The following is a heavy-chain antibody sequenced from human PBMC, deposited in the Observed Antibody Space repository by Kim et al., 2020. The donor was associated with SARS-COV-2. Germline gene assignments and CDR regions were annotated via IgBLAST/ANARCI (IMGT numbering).Heavy chain of an antibody. J-gene: IGHJ5*02. CDR1: GGSISSYF. Sequence: SETLSLTCNVSGGSISSYFWSWIRQPPGKGLEWIGYIYKSVRTNYNPSLKSRVTISIDTSKNQFSLKVNSVTAADTAVYYCARQEYTVMVRGVVTWFDPWGQGALITVSS. V-gene: IGHV4-59*08. CDR3: ARQEYTVMVRGVVTWFDP. D-gene: IGHD3-10*01. CDR2: IYKSVRT.